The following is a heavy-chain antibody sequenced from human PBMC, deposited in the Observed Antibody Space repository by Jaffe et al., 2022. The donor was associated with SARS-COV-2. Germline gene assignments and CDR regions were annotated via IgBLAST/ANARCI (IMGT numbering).Heavy chain of an antibody. CDR3: AREAEYCSGGSCYFWFDP. CDR2: IYTSGST. Sequence: QVQLQESGPGLVKPSQTLSLTCTVSGGSISSGSYYWSWIRQPAGKGLEWIGRIYTSGSTNYNPSLKSRVTISVDTSKNQFSLKLSSVTAADTAVYYCAREAEYCSGGSCYFWFDPWGQGTLVTVSS. J-gene: IGHJ5*02. D-gene: IGHD2-15*01. V-gene: IGHV4-61*02. CDR1: GGSISSGSYY.